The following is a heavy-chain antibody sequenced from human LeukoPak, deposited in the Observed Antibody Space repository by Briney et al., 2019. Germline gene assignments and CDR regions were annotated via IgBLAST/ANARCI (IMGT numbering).Heavy chain of an antibody. D-gene: IGHD3-22*01. V-gene: IGHV3-48*04. Sequence: PGGSLRLSCAASGFTFRSYWMHWVRQAPGKGLEWVSYITSSGSTIYYADSVKGRFTISRDNAKNSLYLQMNSLRAEDTAVYYCARANYYDISGYDYWGQGTLVTVSS. CDR1: GFTFRSYW. CDR3: ARANYYDISGYDY. CDR2: ITSSGSTI. J-gene: IGHJ4*02.